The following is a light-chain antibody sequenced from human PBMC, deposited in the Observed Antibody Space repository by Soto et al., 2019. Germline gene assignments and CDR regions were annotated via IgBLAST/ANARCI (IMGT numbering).Light chain of an antibody. Sequence: QSVLTQPPSASGSPGQSVTISCTGTRSDVGTYNYVSWYQQHPGKAPKLIIYEVSKRPSGVPGRFSGSKSGNTASLTVSGLQAEDEADYYCSSYAGRNNFYVFGAGTKV. V-gene: IGLV2-8*01. CDR1: RSDVGTYNY. J-gene: IGLJ1*01. CDR2: EVS. CDR3: SSYAGRNNFYV.